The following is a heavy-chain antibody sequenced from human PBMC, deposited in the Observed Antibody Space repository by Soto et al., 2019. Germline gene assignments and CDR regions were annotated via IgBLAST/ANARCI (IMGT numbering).Heavy chain of an antibody. CDR2: INGYNGNT. J-gene: IGHJ6*02. CDR3: ARASSGSFRNYFGMDV. D-gene: IGHD6-25*01. V-gene: IGHV1-18*04. Sequence: ASVKVSCKVSGYSFTSYAFSWVRQTPGQGLEWMGWINGYNGNTNYAEQLQGRVTMTKDTSTKTAYMELSSLRPDDTAVYYCARASSGSFRNYFGMDVWGQGTTVTVSS. CDR1: GYSFTSYA.